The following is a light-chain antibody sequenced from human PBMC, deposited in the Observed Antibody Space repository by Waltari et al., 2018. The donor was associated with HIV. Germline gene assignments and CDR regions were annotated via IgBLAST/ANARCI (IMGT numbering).Light chain of an antibody. Sequence: DIQMTESPSALSASVGDRVTITCREGQNIGNYVNWERQEIGEAPKPLVFAATTLHRCVPSRFSASVSGTSFTLTIASLEPEDFALYFCQQSYSTPPYTFGQGTK. CDR2: AAT. V-gene: IGKV1-39*01. J-gene: IGKJ2*01. CDR1: QNIGNY. CDR3: QQSYSTPPYT.